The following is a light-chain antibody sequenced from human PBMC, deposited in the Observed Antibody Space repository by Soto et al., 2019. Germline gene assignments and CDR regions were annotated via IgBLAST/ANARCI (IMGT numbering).Light chain of an antibody. V-gene: IGKV1-5*01. Sequence: DIQMAQSPSTLSATVGDRVTITCRASQSISSWLAWYQPKPGKAPKLLIYDASSLESGVPSRFSGSGSGTEFTLTISSLQPDDFATYYSQQYNSYPWTFGQGTQV. CDR1: QSISSW. J-gene: IGKJ1*01. CDR2: DAS. CDR3: QQYNSYPWT.